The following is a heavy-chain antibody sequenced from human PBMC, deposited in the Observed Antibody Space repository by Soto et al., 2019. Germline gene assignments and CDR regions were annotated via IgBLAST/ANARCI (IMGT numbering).Heavy chain of an antibody. V-gene: IGHV3-64*01. J-gene: IGHJ4*02. D-gene: IGHD2-15*01. CDR3: ARTRYCSGGSCYRSFDY. Sequence: GGSLRLSCAASGFTFSSYAMHWVRQAPGKGLEYVSAISSNGGSTYYASSVKGRFTISRDNSKNTLYLQMGSLRAEDMAVYYCARTRYCSGGSCYRSFDYWGQGTLVTVSS. CDR1: GFTFSSYA. CDR2: ISSNGGST.